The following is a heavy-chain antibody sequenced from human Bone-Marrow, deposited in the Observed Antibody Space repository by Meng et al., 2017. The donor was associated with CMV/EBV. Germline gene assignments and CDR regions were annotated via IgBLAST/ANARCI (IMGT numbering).Heavy chain of an antibody. CDR2: IIPIPGIA. Sequence: SVKVSCKASGFTFTSSAVQWARQAPGQGLGWMGRIIPIPGIANYAQKFQGRVTITADKSTSTAYMELSSLRSEDTAVYYCARVSSQTGVVYYYYGMDVRGEGTTVTVSS. V-gene: IGHV1-69*04. J-gene: IGHJ6*04. CDR3: ARVSSQTGVVYYYYGMDV. D-gene: IGHD6-13*01. CDR1: GFTFTSSA.